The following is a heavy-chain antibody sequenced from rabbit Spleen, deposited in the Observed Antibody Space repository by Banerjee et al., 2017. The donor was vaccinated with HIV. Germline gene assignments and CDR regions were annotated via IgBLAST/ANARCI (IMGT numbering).Heavy chain of an antibody. Sequence: QERLVESGGGLVKPEGSLKLSCTASGVSFSDKDVMCWVRRAPGKGLEWIACINAATGKPVYATWAKGRFTISRTSSTTVTLRMTSLTAADRATYFCARDLVGVIGWNFYLWGPGTLVTVS. V-gene: IGHV1S45*01. CDR1: GVSFSDKDV. CDR3: ARDLVGVIGWNFYL. J-gene: IGHJ4*01. CDR2: INAATGKP. D-gene: IGHD1-1*01.